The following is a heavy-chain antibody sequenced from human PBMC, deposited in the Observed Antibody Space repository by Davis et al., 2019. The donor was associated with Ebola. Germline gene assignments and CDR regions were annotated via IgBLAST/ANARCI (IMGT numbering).Heavy chain of an antibody. Sequence: ASSVTVSCKASRYTLTSYTMNWVRQAPGQGLEWMGWLNTNTGNPTYAQGFTGRFVFSFDTSVSTAYLQISSLKAEDTAVYYCARGPKYYYGSGSYYMNYWGQGTLVTVSS. D-gene: IGHD3-10*01. J-gene: IGHJ4*02. CDR1: RYTLTSYT. V-gene: IGHV7-4-1*02. CDR2: LNTNTGNP. CDR3: ARGPKYYYGSGSYYMNY.